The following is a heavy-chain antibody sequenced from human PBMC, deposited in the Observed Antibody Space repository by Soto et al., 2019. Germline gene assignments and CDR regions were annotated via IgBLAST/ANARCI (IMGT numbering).Heavy chain of an antibody. CDR2: INHSGST. D-gene: IGHD2-15*01. CDR1: GGSFSGYY. J-gene: IGHJ6*02. CDR3: ARDSPQASNCSGGSCHSVDRYGMDV. V-gene: IGHV4-34*01. Sequence: SETLSLTCAVYGGSFSGYYWSWIRQPPGKGLEWIGEINHSGSTNYNPSLKSRVTISVDTSKNQFSLKLSSVTAADTAVYYCARDSPQASNCSGGSCHSVDRYGMDVWGQGTTVTVSS.